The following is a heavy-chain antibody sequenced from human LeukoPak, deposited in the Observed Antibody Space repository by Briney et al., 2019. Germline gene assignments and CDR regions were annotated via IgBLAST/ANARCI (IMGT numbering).Heavy chain of an antibody. CDR1: GFTFSSYA. J-gene: IGHJ4*02. CDR2: ISGSGDNT. Sequence: GGSLRLSCAASGFTFSSYAMNWVRQAPGKGLEWISSISGSGDNTYYAESVKGRFTISRDNSKNTLYLQMDSLSAEDTAVYYCVKVDTWGQGTLVTVSS. D-gene: IGHD5-18*01. CDR3: VKVDT. V-gene: IGHV3-23*01.